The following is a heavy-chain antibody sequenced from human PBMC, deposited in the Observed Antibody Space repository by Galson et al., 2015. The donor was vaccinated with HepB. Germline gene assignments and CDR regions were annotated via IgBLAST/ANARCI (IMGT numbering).Heavy chain of an antibody. CDR2: ISYDGSSK. CDR1: GFTFSSYG. J-gene: IGHJ6*03. CDR3: AKAQGWPTYYIDV. V-gene: IGHV3-30*18. D-gene: IGHD2-15*01. Sequence: SLRLSCAASGFTFSSYGMHWVRQAPGKGLEWVAVISYDGSSKYYADSVKGRFTISRDNSKNTLYLQMNSLRAEDTAVYYCAKAQGWPTYYIDVWGKGTTVTVSS.